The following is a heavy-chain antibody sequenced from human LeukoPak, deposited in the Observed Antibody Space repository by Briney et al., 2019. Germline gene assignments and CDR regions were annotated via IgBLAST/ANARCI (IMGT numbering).Heavy chain of an antibody. D-gene: IGHD6-13*01. CDR1: GFTFSSYS. V-gene: IGHV3-21*01. Sequence: GGSLRLSCAASGFTFSSYSMNWVRQAPGKGLEWVSSISSSSSYIYYADSVKGRFTISRDNAKNSLYLQMNSLRAEDTAVYYCARKGIAAVFDIWGQGTMVTVSS. CDR2: ISSSSSYI. J-gene: IGHJ3*02. CDR3: ARKGIAAVFDI.